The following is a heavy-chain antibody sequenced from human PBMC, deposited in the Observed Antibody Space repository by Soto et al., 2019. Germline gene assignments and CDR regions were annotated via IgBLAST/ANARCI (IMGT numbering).Heavy chain of an antibody. D-gene: IGHD6-13*01. CDR1: GYTFTSYG. V-gene: IGHV1-18*01. CDR2: ISAYNGNT. Sequence: ASVKVSCKASGYTFTSYGISWVRQAPGQGLEWMGWISAYNGNTNYAQKLQGRVTMTTDTSTSTAYMELRILRSDDTAVYYCASGDGSSWSVPQYSFDYWGQGTLVTVSS. J-gene: IGHJ4*02. CDR3: ASGDGSSWSVPQYSFDY.